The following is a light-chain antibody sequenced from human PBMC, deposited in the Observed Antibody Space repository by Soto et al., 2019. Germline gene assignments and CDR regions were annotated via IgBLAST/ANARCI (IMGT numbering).Light chain of an antibody. Sequence: DIQMTQSPSSLSASVGDRVTITCQASQDVSNYLNWYQQKLGKAPKLLIYNASNLETGVQSRFSGSGSGTYFSFTISSLKPEDFATYYCQQYSNLITFGQGTRLEIK. CDR1: QDVSNY. CDR3: QQYSNLIT. J-gene: IGKJ5*01. V-gene: IGKV1-33*01. CDR2: NAS.